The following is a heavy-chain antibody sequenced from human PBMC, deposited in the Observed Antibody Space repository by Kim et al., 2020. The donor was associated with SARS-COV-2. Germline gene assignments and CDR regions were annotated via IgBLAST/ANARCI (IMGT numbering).Heavy chain of an antibody. Sequence: GESLKISCKGSGYSFTSYWIGWVRQMPGKGLEWMGIIYPGYSDTRYSPSFQGQVTISADKSISTAYLQWSSLKASDTAMYYCARQRIYCSSTSCYADYGMDVWGQGTTVTVSS. J-gene: IGHJ6*02. V-gene: IGHV5-51*01. CDR3: ARQRIYCSSTSCYADYGMDV. CDR2: IYPGYSDT. CDR1: GYSFTSYW. D-gene: IGHD2-2*01.